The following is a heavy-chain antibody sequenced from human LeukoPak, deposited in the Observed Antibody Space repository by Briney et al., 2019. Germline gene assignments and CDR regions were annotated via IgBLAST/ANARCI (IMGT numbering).Heavy chain of an antibody. V-gene: IGHV1-2*02. Sequence: ASVKVSCKVSGYTFTGYYLHWVRQAPGQGLEWMGWINPNSGDTNYAQKLQGRVTMTKDTSISTAYMELSRLKSDDTAVYFCARGFVVVVAAESFFQHWGQGTLVTVSS. CDR1: GYTFTGYY. CDR2: INPNSGDT. CDR3: ARGFVVVVAAESFFQH. D-gene: IGHD2-15*01. J-gene: IGHJ1*01.